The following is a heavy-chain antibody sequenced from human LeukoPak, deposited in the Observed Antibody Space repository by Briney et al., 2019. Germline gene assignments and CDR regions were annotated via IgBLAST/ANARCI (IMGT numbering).Heavy chain of an antibody. J-gene: IGHJ4*02. V-gene: IGHV2-5*02. CDR1: GFSLSTSGVG. Sequence: SGPTLVRPTQTLTLTCTFSGFSLSTSGVGVGWIRQPPGKALEWLAVTYWDDDERYSPSLKSRLTITKDTSKNQVVLTMTNMDPVDTVTYYCAHSCGGGNSAYFDYWGQGTLVTVSS. D-gene: IGHD4-23*01. CDR2: TYWDDDE. CDR3: AHSCGGGNSAYFDY.